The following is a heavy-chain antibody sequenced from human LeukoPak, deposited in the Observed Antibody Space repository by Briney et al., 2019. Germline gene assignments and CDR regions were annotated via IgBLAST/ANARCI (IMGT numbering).Heavy chain of an antibody. CDR1: GGSISSYY. CDR2: IYYSGSI. CDR3: ASGMATITPFDY. Sequence: SETLSLTCTVSGGSISSYYWSWLRQPPGKGLEWIGYIYYSGSINYNPSLKSRVTMSVDTSKNQFSLKLSSVTAADTAVYYCASGMATITPFDYWGQGTLVTVSS. D-gene: IGHD5-24*01. V-gene: IGHV4-59*01. J-gene: IGHJ4*02.